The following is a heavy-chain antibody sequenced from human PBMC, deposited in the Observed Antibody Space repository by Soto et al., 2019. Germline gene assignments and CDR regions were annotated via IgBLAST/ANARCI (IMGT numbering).Heavy chain of an antibody. V-gene: IGHV3-23*01. CDR1: GFTFSSYA. Sequence: EVQLLESGGGLVQPGGSLRLSCAASGFTFSSYAMSWVRQAPGKGLEWVSAISGSGGSTYYADSVKGRFTISRDNSKDTLYLQMNSLRAAGTAVYYCAKSLSSGWYHTGCYWGQGTVVIVSS. CDR3: AKSLSSGWYHTGCY. D-gene: IGHD6-19*01. J-gene: IGHJ4*02. CDR2: ISGSGGST.